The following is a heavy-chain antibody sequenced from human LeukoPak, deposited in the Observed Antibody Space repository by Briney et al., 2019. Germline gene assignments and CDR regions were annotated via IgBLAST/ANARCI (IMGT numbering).Heavy chain of an antibody. CDR1: GFTFSSYG. J-gene: IGHJ4*02. Sequence: GRSLRLSCAASGFTFSSYGMHWVRQAPGKGLEWMAVIWYDGSNKYYADSVKGRFTISRDNSKNTLYLQMNSLRAEDTAVYYCARGPSSIPDFDYWGQGTLVTVSS. CDR3: ARGPSSIPDFDY. D-gene: IGHD2-2*01. CDR2: IWYDGSNK. V-gene: IGHV3-33*01.